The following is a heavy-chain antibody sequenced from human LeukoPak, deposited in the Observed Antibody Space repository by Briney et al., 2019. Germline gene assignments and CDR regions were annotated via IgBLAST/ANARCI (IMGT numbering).Heavy chain of an antibody. Sequence: GGSLRLSCAASGFTFSSYAMSWVRQAPGKGLEWVSAISGSGGSTYYADSVKGRFTISRDNAKNSLYLQMNSLRAEDTAVYYCARRATKPYYYGMDVWGQGTTVTVSS. D-gene: IGHD1-26*01. CDR3: ARRATKPYYYGMDV. V-gene: IGHV3-23*01. J-gene: IGHJ6*02. CDR1: GFTFSSYA. CDR2: ISGSGGST.